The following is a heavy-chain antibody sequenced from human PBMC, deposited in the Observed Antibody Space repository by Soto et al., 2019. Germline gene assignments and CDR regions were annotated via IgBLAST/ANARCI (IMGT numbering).Heavy chain of an antibody. D-gene: IGHD2-2*01. V-gene: IGHV1-69*01. Sequence: QVQLVQSGAEVKKPGSSVKVSCKASGGTFSNYAISWVQQAPGQGLEWMGGIIPISGTANYAQKFQGRVTITAGESTSTAYMELSSLRSEDTAVYYCARSQGSSTSLEIYYYYYYGMDVWGQGTTVTVSS. J-gene: IGHJ6*02. CDR1: GGTFSNYA. CDR2: IIPISGTA. CDR3: ARSQGSSTSLEIYYYYYYGMDV.